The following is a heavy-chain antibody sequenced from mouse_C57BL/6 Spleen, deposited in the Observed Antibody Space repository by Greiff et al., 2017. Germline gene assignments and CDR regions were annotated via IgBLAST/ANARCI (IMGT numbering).Heavy chain of an antibody. D-gene: IGHD1-1*01. CDR3: AGSRGDAMDY. CDR1: GYAFSSSW. CDR2: IYPGDGDT. J-gene: IGHJ4*01. Sequence: QVQLQQSGPELVKPGASVKISCKASGYAFSSSWMNWVKQRPGKGLEWIGRIYPGDGDTNYNGKFKGKATLTADKSSSTAYMQLSSLTSEDSAVYFCAGSRGDAMDYWGQGTSVTVSS. V-gene: IGHV1-82*01.